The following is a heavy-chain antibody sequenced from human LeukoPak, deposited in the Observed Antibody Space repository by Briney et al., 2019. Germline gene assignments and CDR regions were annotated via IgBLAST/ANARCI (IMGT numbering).Heavy chain of an antibody. CDR1: GHTFTSYG. V-gene: IGHV1-18*01. CDR3: ARGDIVLMVYAMAFDI. J-gene: IGHJ3*02. Sequence: ASVKVSCKASGHTFTSYGISWVRQAPGQGLEWMGWISAYNGNTNYAQKLQGRVTMTTDTSTSTAYMELRSLRSDDTAVYYCARGDIVLMVYAMAFDIWGQGTMVTVSS. D-gene: IGHD2-8*01. CDR2: ISAYNGNT.